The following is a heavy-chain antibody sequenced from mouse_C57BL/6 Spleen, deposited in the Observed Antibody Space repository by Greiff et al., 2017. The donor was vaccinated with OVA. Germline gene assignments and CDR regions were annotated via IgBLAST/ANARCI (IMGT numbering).Heavy chain of an antibody. V-gene: IGHV1-64*01. Sequence: QVQLQQPGAELVKPGASVKLSCKASGYTFTSYWMHWVKQRPGQGLEWIGMIHPNSGSTNYNEKFKSKATLTVDKSSSTAYMQLSSLTSEDSAVYYCARTTTVVDPLDYWGQGTTRTVSS. J-gene: IGHJ2*01. CDR1: GYTFTSYW. CDR3: ARTTTVVDPLDY. CDR2: IHPNSGST. D-gene: IGHD1-1*01.